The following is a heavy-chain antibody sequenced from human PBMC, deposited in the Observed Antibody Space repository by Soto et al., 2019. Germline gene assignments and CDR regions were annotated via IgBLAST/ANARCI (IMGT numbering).Heavy chain of an antibody. CDR2: LYYTGRT. Sequence: SETLSLTCTVSGVSITTGSYFWGWIRQSPEKGLEWIGSLYYTGRTYYNASLKSRVTISVDTSENQSSLKLSSVTAADTAVYYCARHLYYDVLSPMNDWGQGTLVTVSS. D-gene: IGHD3-9*01. J-gene: IGHJ4*02. CDR3: ARHLYYDVLSPMND. CDR1: GVSITTGSYF. V-gene: IGHV4-39*01.